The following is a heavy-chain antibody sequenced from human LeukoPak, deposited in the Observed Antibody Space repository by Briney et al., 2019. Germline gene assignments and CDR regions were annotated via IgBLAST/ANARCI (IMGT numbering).Heavy chain of an antibody. V-gene: IGHV4-4*02. CDR1: GVSLSSSEW. CDR2: IHRAGRT. Sequence: SETLSLTCAVSGVSLSSSEWWIWVRQPPGQGLEWIVEIHRAGRTRYNPSLKSRVTISMGYSKNQFSLKLTSVTAADTAIYYCGKTDSYFNRIDYWGPGSLVTVSS. D-gene: IGHD3-10*01. J-gene: IGHJ4*02. CDR3: GKTDSYFNRIDY.